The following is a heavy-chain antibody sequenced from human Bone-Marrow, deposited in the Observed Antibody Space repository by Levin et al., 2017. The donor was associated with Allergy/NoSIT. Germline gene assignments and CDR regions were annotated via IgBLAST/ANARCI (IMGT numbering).Heavy chain of an antibody. CDR2: INPNSGAT. V-gene: IGHV1-2*02. CDR3: ARVPGILDYAMYV. Sequence: ASVKVSCKSSGYTFTDYYVHWVREAPGQGLEWMGWINPNSGATNYAQKFQGRVTMTSDTSISTAYMDLSSLRSDDTAVYYCARVPGILDYAMYVWGQGTTVTVSS. D-gene: IGHD2-15*01. CDR1: GYTFTDYY. J-gene: IGHJ6*02.